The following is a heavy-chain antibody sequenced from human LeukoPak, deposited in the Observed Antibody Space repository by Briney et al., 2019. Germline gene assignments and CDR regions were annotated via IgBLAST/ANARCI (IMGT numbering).Heavy chain of an antibody. Sequence: PGGSLRLSCAASGFTFSSYAMHWVRQALGKGLEWVAVISYDGSNKYYADSVKGRFTISRDNSKNTLYLQMNSLRAEDTAVYYCARRYFDYWGQGSLVTVSS. CDR3: ARRYFDY. CDR2: ISYDGSNK. J-gene: IGHJ4*02. CDR1: GFTFSSYA. V-gene: IGHV3-30*04.